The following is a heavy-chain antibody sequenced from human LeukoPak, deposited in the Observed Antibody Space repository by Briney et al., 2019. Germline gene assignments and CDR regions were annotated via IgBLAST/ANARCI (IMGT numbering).Heavy chain of an antibody. J-gene: IGHJ4*02. Sequence: GGSLRLSCAASGFTFSSYSMNWVRQAPGKGLEWVSYISSSSSTIYYADSVKGRFTISRDNAKNSLYLQMNSLRDEDTAVYYCARDLGLGSDFWNGYYTVPFDYWGQGTLVTVSS. CDR2: ISSSSSTI. V-gene: IGHV3-48*02. CDR1: GFTFSSYS. CDR3: ARDLGLGSDFWNGYYTVPFDY. D-gene: IGHD3-3*01.